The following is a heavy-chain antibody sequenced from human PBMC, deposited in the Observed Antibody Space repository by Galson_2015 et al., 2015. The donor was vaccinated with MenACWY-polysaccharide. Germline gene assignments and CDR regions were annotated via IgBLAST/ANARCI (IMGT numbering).Heavy chain of an antibody. CDR1: GFTFSSNS. CDR3: ASTSPNSF. J-gene: IGHJ4*02. Sequence: SLRLSCEASGFTFSSNSMNWVRQAPGKGLEWVSYISSSSGTIYYADSVKGRFTISRDDAKNSLYLQMNSLRAEDTAVYYCASTSPNSFWGQGTRVSVSS. D-gene: IGHD2-21*01. CDR2: ISSSSGTI. V-gene: IGHV3-48*01.